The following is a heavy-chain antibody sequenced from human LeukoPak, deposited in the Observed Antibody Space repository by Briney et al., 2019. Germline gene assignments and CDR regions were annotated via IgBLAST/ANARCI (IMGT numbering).Heavy chain of an antibody. CDR1: GGSISSYY. D-gene: IGHD3-10*01. CDR3: ARAPLWFGGFDP. V-gene: IGHV4-59*12. J-gene: IGHJ5*02. CDR2: IYYSGST. Sequence: SETLSLTCTVSGGSISSYYWSWLRQPPGKGLEWIGYIYYSGSTNYNPSLKSRVTISVDTSKNQFSLKLSSVTAADTAVYYCARAPLWFGGFDPWGQGTLVTVSS.